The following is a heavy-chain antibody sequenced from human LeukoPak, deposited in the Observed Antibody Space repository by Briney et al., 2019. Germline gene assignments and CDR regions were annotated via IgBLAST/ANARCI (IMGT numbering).Heavy chain of an antibody. D-gene: IGHD6-19*01. Sequence: PGGSLRLSCVVSGFPLSSYAMSWVRRSPGKGLEWVSATSSSDAGKYYADSVRGRFTISRDNSRNTVYLQMNSLRAEDTAVYYCAKDQQWLVDYWGQGTLVTVSS. J-gene: IGHJ4*02. V-gene: IGHV3-23*01. CDR1: GFPLSSYA. CDR2: TSSSDAGK. CDR3: AKDQQWLVDY.